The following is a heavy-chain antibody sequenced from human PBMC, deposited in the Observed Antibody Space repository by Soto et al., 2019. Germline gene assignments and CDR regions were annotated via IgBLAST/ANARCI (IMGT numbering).Heavy chain of an antibody. J-gene: IGHJ4*02. Sequence: EVQLVESGGGLVQPGGSLSLSCAAPGFTFSSNWMHWVRQAPGRGLVWVARINSDGSTTTYADSVMGRFTISSDNAKSTLYLEMSSLRDEDTAVYYCARVGTGKYYFDYWGQGTLVTVSS. CDR3: ARVGTGKYYFDY. D-gene: IGHD3-10*01. CDR1: GFTFSSNW. CDR2: INSDGSTT. V-gene: IGHV3-74*01.